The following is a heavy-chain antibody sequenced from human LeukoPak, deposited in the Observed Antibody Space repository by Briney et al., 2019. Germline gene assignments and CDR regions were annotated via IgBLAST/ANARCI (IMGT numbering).Heavy chain of an antibody. D-gene: IGHD5-24*01. CDR3: ARQDKWPQYFFDY. CDR2: FYPGDSNP. J-gene: IGHJ4*02. CDR1: GYSFSSYW. V-gene: IGHV5-51*01. Sequence: KIGESLKISCQGSGYSFSSYWIAWVRQMPGKGLEWMGMFYPGDSNPRYGPSFQAQVTISAANSISTAYLQWSSLKPSDTAIYYCARQDKWPQYFFDYWGQGTLVTVSS.